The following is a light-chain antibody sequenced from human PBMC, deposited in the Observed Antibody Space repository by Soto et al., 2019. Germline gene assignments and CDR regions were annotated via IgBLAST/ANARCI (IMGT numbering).Light chain of an antibody. CDR1: QTISSY. J-gene: IGKJ1*01. CDR3: QQYGSSAS. Sequence: DIQMTQSPSSLSASVGDRVTITCRASQTISSYLNWYQQKSGKAPNLLINAASTLQSGVPSRFSGSGSGTDFTLTISRLDPEDFAVYYCQQYGSSASFGQGTKVDIK. CDR2: AAS. V-gene: IGKV1-39*01.